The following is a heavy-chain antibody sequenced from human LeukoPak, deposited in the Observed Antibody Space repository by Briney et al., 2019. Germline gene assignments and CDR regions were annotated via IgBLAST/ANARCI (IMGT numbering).Heavy chain of an antibody. D-gene: IGHD5-18*01. Sequence: PSQTLSLTCTVSGASISSDNNYWSWIRQPPGKGLEWIVYIYYSGSTYYNPSLKSQITISADTSKNQFSLNLRSVTAKDTAVYYCARDREEGQLWQGYFQHWGQGTLVTVSS. CDR1: GASISSDNNY. CDR3: ARDREEGQLWQGYFQH. J-gene: IGHJ1*01. V-gene: IGHV4-30-4*01. CDR2: IYYSGST.